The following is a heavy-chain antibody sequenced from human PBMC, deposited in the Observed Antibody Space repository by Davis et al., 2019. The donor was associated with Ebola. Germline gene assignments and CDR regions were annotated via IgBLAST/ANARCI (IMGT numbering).Heavy chain of an antibody. CDR3: ARGSDGGNSADS. CDR2: INHSGST. J-gene: IGHJ5*01. V-gene: IGHV4-34*01. Sequence: MPSETLSLTCAVYGGSFSGYYWSWIRQPPGKGLEWIGEINHSGSTNYNPSLKSRVTMSVDTSKNQFSLKLSSLTAADTGVYYCARGSDGGNSADSWGQGTLVTVSS. D-gene: IGHD4-23*01. CDR1: GGSFSGYY.